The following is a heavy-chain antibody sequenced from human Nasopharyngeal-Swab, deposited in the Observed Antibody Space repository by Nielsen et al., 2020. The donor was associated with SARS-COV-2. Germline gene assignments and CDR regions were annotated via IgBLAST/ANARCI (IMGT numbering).Heavy chain of an antibody. CDR2: INSDGSST. Sequence: GESLKISCAASGFTFSNYWMHWVRQAPGKGLVWVSRINSDGSSTSYADSVKGRFTISRDNAKNTLYLQMNSLRAEDTALYYCVKHQGSSSDQWGQGTLVTVSS. J-gene: IGHJ4*02. CDR1: GFTFSNYW. CDR3: VKHQGSSSDQ. V-gene: IGHV3-74*01.